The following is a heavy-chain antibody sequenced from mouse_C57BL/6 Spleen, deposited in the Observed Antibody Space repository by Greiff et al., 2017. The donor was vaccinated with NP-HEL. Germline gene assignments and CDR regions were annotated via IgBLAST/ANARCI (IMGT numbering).Heavy chain of an antibody. CDR2: IDPETGGT. V-gene: IGHV1-15*01. J-gene: IGHJ2*01. CDR1: GYTFTDYE. Sequence: VQLQQSGAELVRPGASVTLSCKASGYTFTDYEMHWVKQTPVHGLEWIGAIDPETGGTAYNQKFKGKAILTADKSSSTAYMELRSLTSEDSAVYYCTRDYYGNYADFDYWGQGTTLTVSS. D-gene: IGHD2-1*01. CDR3: TRDYYGNYADFDY.